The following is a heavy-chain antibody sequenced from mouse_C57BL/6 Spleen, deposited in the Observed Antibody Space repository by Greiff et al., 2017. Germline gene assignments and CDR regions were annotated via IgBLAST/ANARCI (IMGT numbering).Heavy chain of an antibody. CDR2: IDPSDSYT. CDR3: ARSYSSGSSWFAY. D-gene: IGHD3-2*02. V-gene: IGHV1-50*01. Sequence: QVQLQQPGAELVKPGASVKLSCKASGYTFTSYWMQWVKQRPGQGLEWIGEIDPSDSYTNYNQKFKGKATLTVDTSSSTAYMQLSSLTSEDSAVYYCARSYSSGSSWFAYWGQGTLVTVSA. CDR1: GYTFTSYW. J-gene: IGHJ3*01.